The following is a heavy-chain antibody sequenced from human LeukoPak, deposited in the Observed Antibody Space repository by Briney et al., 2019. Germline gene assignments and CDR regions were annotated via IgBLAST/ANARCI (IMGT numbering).Heavy chain of an antibody. D-gene: IGHD2/OR15-2a*01. V-gene: IGHV3-48*04. J-gene: IGHJ4*02. CDR3: ARVSGEYRDY. Sequence: GGSLRLSCAASGFTFSSYSMNWVRQAPGKGLEWVSYISSSSSTIYYADSVKGRFTISRDNAENSLFLHMNSLRAEDTAIYYCARVSGEYRDYWGQGTLVTVSS. CDR1: GFTFSSYS. CDR2: ISSSSSTI.